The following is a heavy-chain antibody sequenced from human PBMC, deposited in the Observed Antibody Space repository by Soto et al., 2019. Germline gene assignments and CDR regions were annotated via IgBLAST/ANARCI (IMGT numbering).Heavy chain of an antibody. J-gene: IGHJ4*02. CDR3: ASTVVTGY. CDR1: GFTFSSDW. D-gene: IGHD2-15*01. V-gene: IGHV3-74*01. Sequence: EVQLVESGGGLVQPGGSLRLSCAVSGFTFSSDWMHWVRQAPGKGLVWVSRINSDGSSTSYADSVKGRFTISRDNAKNTLYPQMNSLRAEDTAVYSCASTVVTGYWGQGTLVTVSS. CDR2: INSDGSST.